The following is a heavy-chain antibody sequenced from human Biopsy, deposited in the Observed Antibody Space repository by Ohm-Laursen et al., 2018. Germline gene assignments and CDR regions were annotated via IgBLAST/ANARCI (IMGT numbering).Heavy chain of an antibody. CDR3: AKAGPARSGYYTGFVVDGCDS. V-gene: IGHV3-33*06. J-gene: IGHJ4*02. CDR1: GFTFSVYA. Sequence: SLRLSCAASGFTFSVYAMHWVRQAPGKGLEWVAIIWYDGSSKYYADSVKGRFTISRDNSKNTVSLQMDSLRAEDTALYYCAKAGPARSGYYTGFVVDGCDSWGQGTLVTVSS. D-gene: IGHD3-3*01. CDR2: IWYDGSSK.